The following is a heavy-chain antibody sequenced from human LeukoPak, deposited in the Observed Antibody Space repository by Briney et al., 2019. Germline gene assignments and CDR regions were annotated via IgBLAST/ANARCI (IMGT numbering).Heavy chain of an antibody. V-gene: IGHV3-11*01. CDR2: ISSSGSTI. CDR1: GFTFSDYY. J-gene: IGHJ4*02. Sequence: GGSLRLSCAASGFTFSDYYMSWIRQAPGKGLEWASYISSSGSTIYYADSVKGRFTISRDNAKNSLYLQMNSLRAEDTALYYCASGIVVVPAAINYWGQGTLVTVSS. CDR3: ASGIVVVPAAINY. D-gene: IGHD2-2*02.